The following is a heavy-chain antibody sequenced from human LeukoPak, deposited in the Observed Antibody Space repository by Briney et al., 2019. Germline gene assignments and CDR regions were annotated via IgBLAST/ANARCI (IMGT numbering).Heavy chain of an antibody. CDR2: IKQDGSEK. J-gene: IGHJ6*03. V-gene: IGHV3-7*01. CDR1: GFTFSSYW. CDR3: ATRYCTIPACRASSYHCMDN. Sequence: GGSLRLSCAASGFTFSSYWMSWVRQAPGKGLEWVANIKQDGSEKYYVDSVKGRFTVSRDNAKDSLYLQLNSLGAEDTAVYYCATRYCTIPACRASSYHCMDNWGKGTTVTVSS. D-gene: IGHD2-8*01.